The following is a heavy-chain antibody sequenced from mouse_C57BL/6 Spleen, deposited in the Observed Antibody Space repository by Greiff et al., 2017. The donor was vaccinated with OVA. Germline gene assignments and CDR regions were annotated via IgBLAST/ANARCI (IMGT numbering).Heavy chain of an antibody. D-gene: IGHD2-3*01. CDR2: INYDGSST. Sequence: EVQLMESEGGLVQPGSSMKLSCTASGFTFSDYYMAWVRQVPEKGLEWVATINYDGSSTYYLDSLKSRFIISRDNAKNILYLQMSSLKSEDTATYYCARGAPVYDGYYFDYWGQGTTLTVSS. J-gene: IGHJ2*01. V-gene: IGHV5-16*01. CDR1: GFTFSDYY. CDR3: ARGAPVYDGYYFDY.